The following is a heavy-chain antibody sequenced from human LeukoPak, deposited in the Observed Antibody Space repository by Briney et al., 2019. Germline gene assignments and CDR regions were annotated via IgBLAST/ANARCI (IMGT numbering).Heavy chain of an antibody. J-gene: IGHJ5*02. V-gene: IGHV4-34*01. CDR1: GFTFNSYS. D-gene: IGHD3-10*01. Sequence: GSLRLSCAASGFTFNSYSMSWVRQAPGKGLEWIGEINHSGSTNYNPSLKSRVTISVDTSKNQFSLKLSSVTAADTAVYYCASLRNEELLWFGEYIRPPWGQGTLVTVSS. CDR2: INHSGST. CDR3: ASLRNEELLWFGEYIRPP.